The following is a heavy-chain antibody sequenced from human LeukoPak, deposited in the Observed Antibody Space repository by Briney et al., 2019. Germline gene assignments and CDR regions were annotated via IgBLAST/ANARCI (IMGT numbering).Heavy chain of an antibody. CDR3: ARGPRGYHYDSSGFSRTKKFDY. J-gene: IGHJ4*02. V-gene: IGHV4-59*12. CDR1: GGSISSYY. Sequence: SGTLSLTCTVSGGSISSYYWSWIRQPPGKGLEWIGYIYYSGSTNYNPSLKSRVTISVDTSKNQFSLKLSSVTAADTAVYYCARGPRGYHYDSSGFSRTKKFDYWGQGTLVTVSS. D-gene: IGHD3-22*01. CDR2: IYYSGST.